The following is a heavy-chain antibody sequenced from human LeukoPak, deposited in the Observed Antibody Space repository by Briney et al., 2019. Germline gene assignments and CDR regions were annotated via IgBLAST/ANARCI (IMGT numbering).Heavy chain of an antibody. CDR3: ARDGDGAVTTDGGDY. D-gene: IGHD4-11*01. J-gene: IGHJ4*02. CDR2: ISGSGGST. V-gene: IGHV3-23*01. CDR1: GFTFSSYA. Sequence: GGSLRLSCAASGFTFSSYAMSWVRQAPGKGLEWVSAISGSGGSTYYADSVKGRFTISRDNSKNTLYLQMNSLRAEDTAVYYCARDGDGAVTTDGGDYWGQGTLVTVSS.